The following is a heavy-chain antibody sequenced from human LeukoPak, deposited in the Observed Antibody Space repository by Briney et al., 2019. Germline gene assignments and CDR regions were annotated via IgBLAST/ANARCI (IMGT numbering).Heavy chain of an antibody. Sequence: GRSLRLSCAASGFTFSSYGMHWVRQAPGKGLEWVAVIWYDGSNKYYADSVKGRFTISRDNSKNTLYLQMNSLRAEDTAVYYCARSTYSNYARIYYYGMDVWGQGTTVTVSS. CDR1: GFTFSSYG. D-gene: IGHD4-11*01. J-gene: IGHJ6*02. CDR2: IWYDGSNK. V-gene: IGHV3-33*01. CDR3: ARSTYSNYARIYYYGMDV.